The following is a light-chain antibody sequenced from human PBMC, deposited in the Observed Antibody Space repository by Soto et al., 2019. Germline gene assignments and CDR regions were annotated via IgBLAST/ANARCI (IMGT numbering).Light chain of an antibody. CDR2: KAS. J-gene: IGKJ1*01. Sequence: DIQMTQFPSTLSASVGDRVTITCRASQSLNNWLAWYQQKPGNAPKLLIYKASNLESGVPSRFSGSGSGTEFTLTISSLQPDDRATYYCQQYNSYSWTFGQGTKVEIK. CDR1: QSLNNW. V-gene: IGKV1-5*03. CDR3: QQYNSYSWT.